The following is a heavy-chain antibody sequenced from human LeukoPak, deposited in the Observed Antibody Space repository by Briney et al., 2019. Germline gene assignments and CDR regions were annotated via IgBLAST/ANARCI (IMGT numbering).Heavy chain of an antibody. D-gene: IGHD6-19*01. CDR2: ISDSGNT. CDR3: ASLPGIAVAGTLGAFDI. V-gene: IGHV4-39*01. Sequence: SETLSLTCTVSGGSISNRSYYWGWIRQPPGKGLEWIGKISDSGNTYYGPSLRSRVTISIDTSKSQFSLKLSSVTATDTAVYYCASLPGIAVAGTLGAFDIWGQGTMVTVSS. J-gene: IGHJ3*02. CDR1: GGSISNRSYY.